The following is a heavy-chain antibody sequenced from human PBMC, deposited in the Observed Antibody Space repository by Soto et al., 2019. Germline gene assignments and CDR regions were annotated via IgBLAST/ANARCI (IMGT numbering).Heavy chain of an antibody. D-gene: IGHD1-1*01. CDR3: ARDSNWNYYYYYMDV. CDR2: TYYRSKWYN. CDR1: GDSVSNISAA. J-gene: IGHJ6*03. V-gene: IGHV6-1*01. Sequence: PPTLTHTCTISGDSVSNISAACNWFRQSPSRGLEWLGRTYYRSKWYNDYAVSVKSRITINPDTSKNQFSLQLNSVTPEDTAVYYCARDSNWNYYYYYMDVWGKGTTVTVSS.